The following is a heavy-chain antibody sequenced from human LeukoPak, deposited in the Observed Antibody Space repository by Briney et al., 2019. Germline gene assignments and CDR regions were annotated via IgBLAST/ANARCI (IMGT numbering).Heavy chain of an antibody. J-gene: IGHJ3*02. Sequence: ASVKISCKASGYTFTRYYLHWVRQAPGQGREWVGIINPSGGATNYAQKFQGRVTMTRDTSTSTVYMELSSLRSEDTAVYYCARDWNWGSSDAFDIWGQGTMVTVSS. CDR1: GYTFTRYY. CDR3: ARDWNWGSSDAFDI. V-gene: IGHV1-46*01. D-gene: IGHD7-27*01. CDR2: INPSGGAT.